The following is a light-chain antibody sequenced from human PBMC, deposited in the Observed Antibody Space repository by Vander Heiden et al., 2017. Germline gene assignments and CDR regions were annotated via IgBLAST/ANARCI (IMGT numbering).Light chain of an antibody. CDR3: ASWDDSLIGPV. J-gene: IGLJ3*02. V-gene: IGLV1-47*01. CDR2: RNN. Sequence: QSVLTQPPSASGTPGSRVTTSCSGSSSNIGLNYVSCNRQLPGTAPKLLIQRNNQRPSGVPDRFSGSTSGTSASLAISGLRSEDEADYYCASWDDSLIGPVFGGGTKRTVL. CDR1: SSNIGLNY.